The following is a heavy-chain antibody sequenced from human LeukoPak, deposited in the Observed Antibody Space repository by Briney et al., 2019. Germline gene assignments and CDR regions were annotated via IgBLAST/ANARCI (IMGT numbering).Heavy chain of an antibody. V-gene: IGHV1-2*02. D-gene: IGHD3-9*01. J-gene: IGHJ4*02. CDR1: GYTFTGYY. CDR2: INPNSGGT. CDR3: ARVGHYDILTGYSSPYYFDY. Sequence: ASVKVSCKASGYTFTGYYMHWVRQAPGQGLEWMGWINPNSGGTNYAQKVQGRVTMTRDTSISTAYMELSRLRSDDTAVYYCARVGHYDILTGYSSPYYFDYWGQGTLVTVSS.